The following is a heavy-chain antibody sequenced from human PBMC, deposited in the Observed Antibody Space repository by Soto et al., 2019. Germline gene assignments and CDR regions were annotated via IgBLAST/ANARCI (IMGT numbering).Heavy chain of an antibody. V-gene: IGHV4-59*02. CDR2: VYYDGST. CDR1: GDSVSSYY. D-gene: IGHD1-26*01. Sequence: QVQLQESGPGLVKPSVTLSLTCSVSGDSVSSYYWSWIRQPPGKGLEWIGYVYYDGSTNYNPSLETRVTISIDTSKNQVSLKLNSVTAADTAVYHCARGRRSPTVYYGLDVWGQGTTVAVSS. J-gene: IGHJ6*02. CDR3: ARGRRSPTVYYGLDV.